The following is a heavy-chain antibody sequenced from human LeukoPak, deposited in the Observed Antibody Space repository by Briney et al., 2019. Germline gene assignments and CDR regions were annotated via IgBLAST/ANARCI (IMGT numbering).Heavy chain of an antibody. V-gene: IGHV4-39*02. D-gene: IGHD2-2*01. CDR3: ARDASSSPRGRFDL. CDR1: GGSISSSSYY. CDR2: IYYSGST. Sequence: SETLSLTCTVSGGSISSSSYYWGWIRQPPGKGLEWIGSIYYSGSTYYNPSLKSRVTISVDTSKNQFSLKLSSVTAADTAVYYCARDASSSPRGRFDLWGQGTLVTVSS. J-gene: IGHJ5*02.